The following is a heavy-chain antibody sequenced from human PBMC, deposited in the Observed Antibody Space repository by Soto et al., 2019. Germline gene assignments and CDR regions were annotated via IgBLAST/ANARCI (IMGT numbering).Heavy chain of an antibody. CDR3: ARTDYLFSTLTYYFDY. CDR1: GDPFTGYY. J-gene: IGHJ4*02. D-gene: IGHD3-16*01. V-gene: IGHV1-2*02. CDR2: INPDNGVP. Sequence: GXSVKVSCNASGDPFTGYYLNWARQAPGQGLEWMGWINPDNGVPNYAQKFQGRVTLSRDTSINTAYMELSRLTSDDTAMYYCARTDYLFSTLTYYFDYWGQGTLVTVSS.